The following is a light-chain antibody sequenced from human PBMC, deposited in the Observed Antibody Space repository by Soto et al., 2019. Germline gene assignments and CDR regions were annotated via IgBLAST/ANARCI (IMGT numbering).Light chain of an antibody. J-gene: IGKJ1*01. CDR1: HSLLNSNRYDD. V-gene: IGKV2-28*01. CDR2: LGS. Sequence: DIVMTQSPVSLPVTPVEPASISCSSGHSLLNSNRYDDLDWYLQKPGQSPQLLIYLGSNRASGVPDRFSGSGSGTDFTLKISRVEAEDVGIYHCLQDLTSSPTFGQGTKVDNK. CDR3: LQDLTSSPT.